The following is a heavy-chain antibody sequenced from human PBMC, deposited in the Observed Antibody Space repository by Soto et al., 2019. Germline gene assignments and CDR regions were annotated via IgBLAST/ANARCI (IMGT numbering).Heavy chain of an antibody. D-gene: IGHD3-16*01. CDR3: ARYCADTAYYADAFDV. CDR1: GCSISINSYY. J-gene: IGHJ3*01. V-gene: IGHV4-39*01. Sequence: SETLSLTCTVSGCSISINSYYWCWILQPPGKGLEWIGSIYYSGSTYYNPSLKSRVTISVDTSKNQFSLKLNSVTAADTAVYYCARYCADTAYYADAFDVWGQGTMVTVS. CDR2: IYYSGST.